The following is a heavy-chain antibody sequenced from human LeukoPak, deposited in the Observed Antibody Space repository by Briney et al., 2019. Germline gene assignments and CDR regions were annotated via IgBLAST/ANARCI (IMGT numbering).Heavy chain of an antibody. D-gene: IGHD3-22*01. J-gene: IGHJ4*02. CDR1: GYTFTTYY. V-gene: IGHV1-46*01. CDR2: INPSGGAT. Sequence: ASVNVSCKASGYTFTTYYMHWVRQAPGQGLEWMGIINPSGGATSYAQKFQGRVTMTRDTSTSTVYMELSSLRSEDTAVYYCARDGSPHVSMTVVTSPDYWGQGTLVTVSS. CDR3: ARDGSPHVSMTVVTSPDY.